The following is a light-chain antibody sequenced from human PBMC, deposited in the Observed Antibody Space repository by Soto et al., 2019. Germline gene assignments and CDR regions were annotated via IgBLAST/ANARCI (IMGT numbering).Light chain of an antibody. CDR3: QQYGSSPPYT. V-gene: IGKV3-20*01. CDR1: QSVSSSY. CDR2: GAS. J-gene: IGKJ2*01. Sequence: EILLTQSTGTLSLSPGERATLSCRASQSVSSSYLAWYQQKPGQAPRLLIYGASSRATGIPDRFSGSGSGTDFTLTISRLEPEDFAVYYCQQYGSSPPYTFGQGTKVDIK.